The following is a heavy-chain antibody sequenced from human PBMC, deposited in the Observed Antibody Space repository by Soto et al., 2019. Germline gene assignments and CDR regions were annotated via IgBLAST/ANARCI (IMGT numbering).Heavy chain of an antibody. CDR2: ISAYNDNT. Sequence: VHLVPSGAEVKKPGASVKVSCKASGYTFITSGFSWVRQAPGQGLEWMGWISAYNDNTNYAQKLQGRLTMTTDTSTSTAYMELRSLRSDDTAVYYCARRAWENSDAFDIWGQGTMVTVSS. D-gene: IGHD1-26*01. J-gene: IGHJ3*02. CDR1: GYTFITSG. CDR3: ARRAWENSDAFDI. V-gene: IGHV1-18*04.